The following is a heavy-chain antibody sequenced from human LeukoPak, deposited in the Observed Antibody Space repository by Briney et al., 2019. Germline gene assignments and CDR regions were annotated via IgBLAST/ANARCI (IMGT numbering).Heavy chain of an antibody. CDR1: GFSFRYYA. CDR3: ARDDYYDSSGYYLPLDY. D-gene: IGHD3-22*01. V-gene: IGHV3-30*04. CDR2: ISFNGGDE. J-gene: IGHJ4*02. Sequence: PGGSLRLSWAASGFSFRYYAMHWVRQAPGKGLEWMAVISFNGGDEYYADSVKGRFTISRDNSKNTLYLHMNSLRAEDTALYYCARDDYYDSSGYYLPLDYWGQGTLVTVSS.